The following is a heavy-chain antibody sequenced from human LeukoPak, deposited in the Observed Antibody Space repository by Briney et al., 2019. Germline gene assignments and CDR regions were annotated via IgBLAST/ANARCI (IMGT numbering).Heavy chain of an antibody. CDR3: ATLRGASTAVFDS. CDR2: IHYSGAT. D-gene: IGHD2-21*02. V-gene: IGHV4-59*08. J-gene: IGHJ4*02. Sequence: PSETLSRNCTVSGGSISYDYWSWIRQSPGKRLEWIVYIHYSGATNYSPSLKSRVTISVDTSKNQFSLKLSSVTAADTALYYCATLRGASTAVFDSWGQGALVTVSS. CDR1: GGSISYDY.